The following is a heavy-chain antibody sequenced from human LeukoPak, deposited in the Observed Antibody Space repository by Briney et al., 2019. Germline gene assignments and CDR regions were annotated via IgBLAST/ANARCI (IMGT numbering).Heavy chain of an antibody. CDR2: INAGNGNT. J-gene: IGHJ3*02. CDR1: GYTFTSYA. Sequence: ASVKVSCKASGYTFTSYAMHWVRQAPGQRLEWVGWINAGNGNTKYSQEFQGRVTITRDTSASTAYMELSSLRSEDMAVYYCAREQDYYDSSGYYADAFDIWGQGTMVTVSS. D-gene: IGHD3-22*01. V-gene: IGHV1-3*03. CDR3: AREQDYYDSSGYYADAFDI.